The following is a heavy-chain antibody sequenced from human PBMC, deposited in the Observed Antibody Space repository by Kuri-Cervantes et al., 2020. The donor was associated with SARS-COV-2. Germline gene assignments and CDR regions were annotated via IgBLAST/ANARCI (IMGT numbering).Heavy chain of an antibody. CDR2: IRYDGSNK. D-gene: IGHD1-20*01. CDR3: TRGSYNWNVGFDY. V-gene: IGHV3-30*02. CDR1: GFTFSSYG. Sequence: LSLTCAASGFTFSSYGMHWVRQAPGKGLEWVAFIRYDGSNKYYADSVKGRFTISRDNYKNTVYLQMNSLRVEDTAVYYCTRGSYNWNVGFDYWGQGTLVTVSS. J-gene: IGHJ4*02.